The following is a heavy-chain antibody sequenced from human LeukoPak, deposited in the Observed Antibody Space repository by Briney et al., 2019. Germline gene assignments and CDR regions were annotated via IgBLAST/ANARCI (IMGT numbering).Heavy chain of an antibody. CDR1: GFTFSSYW. J-gene: IGHJ4*02. D-gene: IGHD2-15*01. CDR2: INSDGSST. V-gene: IGHV3-74*01. CDR3: AKGDIVVVVAAY. Sequence: GGSLRLSCAASGFTFSSYWMHWVRRAPGKGLVWVSRINSDGSSTSYADSVKGRFTISRDNAKNTLYLQMNSLRAEDTAVYYCAKGDIVVVVAAYWGQGTLVTVSS.